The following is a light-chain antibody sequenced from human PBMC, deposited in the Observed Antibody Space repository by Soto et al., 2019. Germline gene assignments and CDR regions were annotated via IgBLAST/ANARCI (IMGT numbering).Light chain of an antibody. V-gene: IGKV3-20*01. CDR1: QSVSSSY. Sequence: EIVLTQSPGTLSLSPGERATLSCRASQSVSSSYLAWYQQQPGQAPRLLIYGASSRAIGIPDRFSGSGSGTDFNLTISRLEPEDFAVYYCQEYGSAPGTFGQGTELEIK. CDR2: GAS. J-gene: IGKJ2*01. CDR3: QEYGSAPGT.